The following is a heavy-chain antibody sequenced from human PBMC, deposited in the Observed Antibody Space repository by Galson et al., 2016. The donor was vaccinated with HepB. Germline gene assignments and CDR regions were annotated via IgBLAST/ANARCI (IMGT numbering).Heavy chain of an antibody. J-gene: IGHJ6*04. V-gene: IGHV3-21*01. CDR3: ARASGGGYDWDYYYGMDV. D-gene: IGHD5-12*01. CDR2: ISSSSTDI. Sequence: SLRLSCAGSGFIFSTHSMTWVRQAPGKGLEWVSLISSSSTDISYADSARGRFTFPRDNAGNSMYLQMNTLRADDTAVYYCARASGGGYDWDYYYGMDVWGKGTTVTVSS. CDR1: GFIFSTHS.